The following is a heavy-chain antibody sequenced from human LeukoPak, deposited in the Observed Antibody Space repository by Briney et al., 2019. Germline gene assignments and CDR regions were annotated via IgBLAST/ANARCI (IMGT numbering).Heavy chain of an antibody. CDR2: VDPEDGET. Sequence: ASVKISCKVSGYTFTDYYMHWVQQAPGKGLEWMGLVDPEDGETIYAEKFQGRATITADTSTDTAYMELSSLRSEDTAVYYCATLSGEQWLGYNYWGQGTLVTVSS. D-gene: IGHD6-19*01. J-gene: IGHJ4*02. CDR3: ATLSGEQWLGYNY. V-gene: IGHV1-69-2*01. CDR1: GYTFTDYY.